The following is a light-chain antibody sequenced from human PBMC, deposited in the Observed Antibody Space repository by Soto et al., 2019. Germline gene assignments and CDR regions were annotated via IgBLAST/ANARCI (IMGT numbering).Light chain of an antibody. Sequence: IVMTQSPDSLAVSLGERATLNCKASQSVLYSSNNKNYLAWYQQKPGQSPKLLIYWASTRESGVPDRFSGSGSGTDFILTISSLQAEDVAVYYCQQYYTTPGTFGQGTKVEVK. CDR3: QQYYTTPGT. CDR1: QSVLYSSNNKNY. V-gene: IGKV4-1*01. CDR2: WAS. J-gene: IGKJ1*01.